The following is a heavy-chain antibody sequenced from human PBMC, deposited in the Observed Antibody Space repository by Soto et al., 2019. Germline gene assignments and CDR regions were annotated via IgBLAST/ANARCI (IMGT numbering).Heavy chain of an antibody. V-gene: IGHV5-51*01. CDR3: ARREASTHYYGLDV. CDR1: GYSFTTYW. CDR2: IYPGDSDT. Sequence: XESQTISYKGSGYSFTTYWIALVRQMPGKGLEWMGIIYPGDSDTRYSPSFQGQVTISADKSISTAYLQWSSLKASDTAMYYCARREASTHYYGLDVWGQGTTVTVSS. D-gene: IGHD2-21*01. J-gene: IGHJ6*02.